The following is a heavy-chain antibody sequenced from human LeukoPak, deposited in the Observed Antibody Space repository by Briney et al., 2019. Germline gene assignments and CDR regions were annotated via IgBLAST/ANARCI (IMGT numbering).Heavy chain of an antibody. D-gene: IGHD6-13*01. J-gene: IGHJ4*02. Sequence: SETLSLACAVSGGSISSGGYSWSWIRQPPGKGLEWIGYIYHSGSTYYNPSLKSRVTISVDRSKNQFSLKLSSVTAADTAVYYCARDLWYSNSWSPASGYWGQGTLVTVSS. CDR1: GGSISSGGYS. CDR3: ARDLWYSNSWSPASGY. V-gene: IGHV4-30-2*01. CDR2: IYHSGST.